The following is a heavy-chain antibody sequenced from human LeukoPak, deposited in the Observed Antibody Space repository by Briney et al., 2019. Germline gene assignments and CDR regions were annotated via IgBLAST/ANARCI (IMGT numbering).Heavy chain of an antibody. J-gene: IGHJ5*02. Sequence: ASVKVSCKASGYTFTGYYMHWVRQAPGQGLEWMGWINPNSGGTNYAQKFQGRVTMTRDTSISTAYVELSRLRSDDTAVYYCARGLIVVRNWFDPWGQGTLVTVSS. CDR3: ARGLIVVRNWFDP. D-gene: IGHD3-22*01. CDR1: GYTFTGYY. V-gene: IGHV1-2*02. CDR2: INPNSGGT.